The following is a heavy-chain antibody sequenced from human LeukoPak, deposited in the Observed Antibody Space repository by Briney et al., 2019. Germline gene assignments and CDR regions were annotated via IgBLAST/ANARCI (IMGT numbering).Heavy chain of an antibody. J-gene: IGHJ4*02. D-gene: IGHD5-18*01. Sequence: GGPLRLSCAASGFTFNTYWMHWARQAPGEGPVWVAHILNDGGSTSYAHSVKGRFIISRDNAKNTLSLQMNSLRAEETAVYYCVRHNYGYDYWGQGTPATVSS. CDR2: ILNDGGST. V-gene: IGHV3-74*01. CDR1: GFTFNTYW. CDR3: VRHNYGYDY.